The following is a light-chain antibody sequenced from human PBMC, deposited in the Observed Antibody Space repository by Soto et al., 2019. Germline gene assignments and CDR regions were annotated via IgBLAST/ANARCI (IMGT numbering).Light chain of an antibody. Sequence: DILMTQSPSSLSASVGDRVTITCRASQNIRGFLHWYHQKPGKAPKLLIYGTSNLESGVPSRFGGSGSRTDFTLTISGLQPEAFATYYCQQSFSNYLSFGGGTKVEIQ. CDR1: QNIRGF. CDR2: GTS. CDR3: QQSFSNYLS. V-gene: IGKV1-39*01. J-gene: IGKJ4*01.